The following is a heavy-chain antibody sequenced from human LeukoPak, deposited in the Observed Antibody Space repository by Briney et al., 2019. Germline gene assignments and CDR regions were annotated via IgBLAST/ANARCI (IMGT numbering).Heavy chain of an antibody. J-gene: IGHJ4*02. CDR3: ARQVVAVAGTGYFDY. CDR2: IYYSGST. V-gene: IGHV4-39*01. CDR1: GGSIRSSSYY. D-gene: IGHD6-19*01. Sequence: SETLSLTCTVSGGSIRSSSYYWGWIRQPPGKGLEWIGSIYYSGSTYYNASLKSRGTIPVDTSNNQFSLKLNSVTAADTAVYFCARQVVAVAGTGYFDYWGQGTLVTVSS.